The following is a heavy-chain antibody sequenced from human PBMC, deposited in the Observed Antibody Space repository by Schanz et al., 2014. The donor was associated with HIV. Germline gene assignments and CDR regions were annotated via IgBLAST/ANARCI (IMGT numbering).Heavy chain of an antibody. J-gene: IGHJ3*02. Sequence: QVQLVESGGGVVQPGTSVRLSCAASGFSFSKFGMHWVRQAPGKGLEWVACIWYDGSNTHYADSVKGRLTISRDDSKNTVYLQMNSLRAEDTAVYYCARDPQKSFDIWGQGTMVIVSS. V-gene: IGHV3-33*01. CDR3: ARDPQKSFDI. CDR2: IWYDGSNT. CDR1: GFSFSKFG.